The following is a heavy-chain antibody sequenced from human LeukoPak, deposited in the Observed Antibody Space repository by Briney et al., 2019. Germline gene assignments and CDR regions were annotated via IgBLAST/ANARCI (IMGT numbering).Heavy chain of an antibody. CDR2: INPNSGGT. Sequence: ASVKVSCKASGYTFTGYYMHWVRQAPGQGLEWMGWINPNSGGTNYAQKFQGRVTMTRDTSISTAYMELSRLRFDDTAVYYCARDMADIVATIQDYWGQGTLVTVSS. CDR3: ARDMADIVATIQDY. J-gene: IGHJ4*02. D-gene: IGHD5-12*01. CDR1: GYTFTGYY. V-gene: IGHV1-2*02.